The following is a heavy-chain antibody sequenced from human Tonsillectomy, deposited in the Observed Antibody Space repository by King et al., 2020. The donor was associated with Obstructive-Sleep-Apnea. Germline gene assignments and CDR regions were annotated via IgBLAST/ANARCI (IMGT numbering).Heavy chain of an antibody. V-gene: IGHV5-51*01. Sequence: QLVQSGAEVKKPGESLKISCKGSGYSFTSYWIGWVRQMPGKGLEWMGIIYPGDSDTRYSPSFQGQVTISADKSISTAYLQWSSLKASDTAMYYFAGLSGTTYYYYYYRMDVWGQGTTVTVSS. CDR1: GYSFTSYW. D-gene: IGHD1-1*01. CDR3: AGLSGTTYYYYYYRMDV. CDR2: IYPGDSDT. J-gene: IGHJ6*02.